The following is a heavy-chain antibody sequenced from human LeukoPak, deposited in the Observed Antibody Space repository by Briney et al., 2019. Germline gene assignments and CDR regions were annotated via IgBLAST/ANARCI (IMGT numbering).Heavy chain of an antibody. Sequence: SVKVSCKASGGTFSSYAISWVRQAPGQGLEWMGGIIPIFGTANYAQKFQGRVTITADESTSTAYMELSSLRSEDTAVYYCVRGPHGYSSGWPFDYWGQGTLVTVSS. J-gene: IGHJ4*02. CDR2: IIPIFGTA. V-gene: IGHV1-69*13. D-gene: IGHD6-19*01. CDR3: VRGPHGYSSGWPFDY. CDR1: GGTFSSYA.